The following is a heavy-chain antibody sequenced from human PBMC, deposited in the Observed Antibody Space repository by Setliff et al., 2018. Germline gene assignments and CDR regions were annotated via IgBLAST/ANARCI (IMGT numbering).Heavy chain of an antibody. J-gene: IGHJ4*02. Sequence: PSETLSLTCSVSGDSISSYFWTWIRQPAGKGLEWIGRFYISGTTTYNPSLKSRVTMSADTSKNQFSLKLSSVTAADTAVYYCARGGTYRYFDYWGQGTLVTVSS. CDR1: GDSISSYF. V-gene: IGHV4-4*07. CDR2: FYISGTT. CDR3: ARGGTYRYFDY.